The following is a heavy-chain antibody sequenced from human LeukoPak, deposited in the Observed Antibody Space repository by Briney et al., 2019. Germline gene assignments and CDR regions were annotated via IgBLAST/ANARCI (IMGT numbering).Heavy chain of an antibody. D-gene: IGHD4-23*01. J-gene: IGHJ4*02. CDR2: VYTSGSP. Sequence: SETLSLTCTVSGGSISSYYWSWIRQPAGKGLEWIGRVYTSGSPNYNPSLESRVTMSVDTSKNQFSLNLSSVTAADTAVYYCARAGYGASSGFDYWGQGTLVTVSS. V-gene: IGHV4-4*07. CDR1: GGSISSYY. CDR3: ARAGYGASSGFDY.